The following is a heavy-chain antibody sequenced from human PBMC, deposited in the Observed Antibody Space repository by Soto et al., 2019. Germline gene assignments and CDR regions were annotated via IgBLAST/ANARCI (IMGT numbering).Heavy chain of an antibody. J-gene: IGHJ2*01. CDR3: ARDQAVVVGAEWYFDL. CDR1: GFMFRSYG. CDR2: IWYDGSNK. V-gene: IGHV3-33*01. D-gene: IGHD2-15*01. Sequence: QVQLVESGGGVVQPGRSLRLSCGASGFMFRSYGMHWVRQAPGKGLEWVALIWYDGSNKYYADSVKGRFTISRDDSKDRLYLQMNSLRAEDTAVYYCARDQAVVVGAEWYFDLWGRGTLVSVSS.